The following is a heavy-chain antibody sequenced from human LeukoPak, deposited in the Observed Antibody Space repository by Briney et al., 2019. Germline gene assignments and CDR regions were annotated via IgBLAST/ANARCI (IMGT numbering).Heavy chain of an antibody. Sequence: SETLSLTCTVSGGSISGFYWSWIRQPPGKGLEWIGYIYYSGSTNYNPSLKSRVTISVDTSKNQFSLKLRPVTAADTAVYYCARGRYDSSGYYLSYFDYWGQGTLVTVSS. CDR3: ARGRYDSSGYYLSYFDY. CDR1: GGSISGFY. CDR2: IYYSGST. J-gene: IGHJ4*02. V-gene: IGHV4-59*01. D-gene: IGHD3-22*01.